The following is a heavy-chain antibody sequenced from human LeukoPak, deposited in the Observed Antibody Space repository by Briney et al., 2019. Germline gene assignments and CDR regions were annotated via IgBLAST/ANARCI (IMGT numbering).Heavy chain of an antibody. CDR1: GYTFTSYG. Sequence: ASVKVSCKASGYTFTSYGISWVRQAPGQGLEWMGWISAYNGNTNYAQRLQGRVTMTTDTSTSTAYMELRSLRSDDTAVYYCASGDTAMGRFDYWGQGTLVTVSS. CDR3: ASGDTAMGRFDY. CDR2: ISAYNGNT. D-gene: IGHD5-18*01. J-gene: IGHJ4*02. V-gene: IGHV1-18*01.